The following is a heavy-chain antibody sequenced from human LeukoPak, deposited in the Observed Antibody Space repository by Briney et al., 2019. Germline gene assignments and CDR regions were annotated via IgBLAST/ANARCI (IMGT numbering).Heavy chain of an antibody. J-gene: IGHJ6*04. CDR3: ARGGGSDSHFYYFGMGV. CDR1: GDSVSSNTAA. CDR2: TYSRSNWFN. V-gene: IGHV6-1*01. D-gene: IGHD2-15*01. Sequence: SQTLSLTCAISGDSVSSNTAAWNWIRQSPSRGLEWLGRTYSRSNWFNDYAVSVKGRLTVNPDTSKNHFSLQLKYVTPEDTAVYYCARGGGSDSHFYYFGMGVWGKGTTVTVSS.